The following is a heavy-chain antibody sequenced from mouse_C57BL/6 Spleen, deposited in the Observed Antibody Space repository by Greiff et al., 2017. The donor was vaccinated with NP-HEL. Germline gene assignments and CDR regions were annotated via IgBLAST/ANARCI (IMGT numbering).Heavy chain of an antibody. Sequence: QVQLQQSGPELVKPGASVKISCKASGYSFTSYYIHWVKQRPGQGLEWIGWIYPGSGNTKYNEKFKGKAKLTADTSSSTAYMQLSSLTSEDSAVYYCATYSNYETMDYWGQGTSVTVSS. D-gene: IGHD2-5*01. J-gene: IGHJ4*01. V-gene: IGHV1-66*01. CDR2: IYPGSGNT. CDR1: GYSFTSYY. CDR3: ATYSNYETMDY.